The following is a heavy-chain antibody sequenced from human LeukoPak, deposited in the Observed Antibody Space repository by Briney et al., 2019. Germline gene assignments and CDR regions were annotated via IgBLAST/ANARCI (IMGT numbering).Heavy chain of an antibody. V-gene: IGHV3-30-3*01. CDR3: ARERQDTVLHSGAFDI. Sequence: GGSLRLSCAASGFTFSAYFMHWVRQAPGKGLECVADIASDGTHTFYAESVKGRFTISGDNSKNTLYLQMNSLRAEDTAVYFCARERQDTVLHSGAFDIWGQGTMVTVSS. CDR2: IASDGTHT. CDR1: GFTFSAYF. J-gene: IGHJ3*02. D-gene: IGHD2-21*01.